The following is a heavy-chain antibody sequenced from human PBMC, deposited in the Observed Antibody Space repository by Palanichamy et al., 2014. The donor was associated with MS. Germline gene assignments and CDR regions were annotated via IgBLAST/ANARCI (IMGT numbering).Heavy chain of an antibody. CDR3: AKLGKGSSNWYDMDV. V-gene: IGHV3-30*02. D-gene: IGHD2-2*01. Sequence: QVQLVESGGGVVQPGGSLRLSCAASGFTFSNYGMHWVRQAPGKGLEWVAFIRNDGSNTYYADSVKGRFTISRDNSKNTLYLQMNSLRAEDTAVYYCAKLGKGSSNWYDMDVWGQGTTVTVSS. CDR1: GFTFSNYG. CDR2: IRNDGSNT. J-gene: IGHJ6*03.